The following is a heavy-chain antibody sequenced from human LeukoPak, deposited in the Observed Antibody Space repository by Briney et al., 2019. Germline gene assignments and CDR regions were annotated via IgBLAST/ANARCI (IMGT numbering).Heavy chain of an antibody. D-gene: IGHD6-6*01. Sequence: ASVKVSCKASGYTFTSYDINWVRQATGQGLEWMGWMNPNSGNTGYAQKFQGRVTMTRNTSISTAYMELSSLRSEGTAVYYCATYSSSSHYYYYYYYMDVWGKGTTVTVSS. CDR2: MNPNSGNT. J-gene: IGHJ6*03. CDR3: ATYSSSSHYYYYYYYMDV. CDR1: GYTFTSYD. V-gene: IGHV1-8*01.